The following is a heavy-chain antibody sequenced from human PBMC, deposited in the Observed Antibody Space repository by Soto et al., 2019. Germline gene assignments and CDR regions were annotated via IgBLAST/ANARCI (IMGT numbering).Heavy chain of an antibody. CDR1: GFSLSTSGVG. J-gene: IGHJ4*02. CDR3: ARHMTTVGYFDY. CDR2: VYWDDDK. V-gene: IGHV2-5*02. Sequence: QITLKESGPTLVKPTQTLTLTCTLSGFSLSTSGVGVGWIRQPPGKALEWLALVYWDDDKRYSPSLRSRLTIHTXXSKNQVDLRMANMDPVDTATYYCARHMTTVGYFDYWGQGTLVTVSS. D-gene: IGHD4-17*01.